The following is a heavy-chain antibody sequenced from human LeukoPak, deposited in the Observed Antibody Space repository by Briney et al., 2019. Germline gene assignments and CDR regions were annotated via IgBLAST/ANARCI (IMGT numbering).Heavy chain of an antibody. J-gene: IGHJ4*02. CDR2: ISGSGGST. D-gene: IGHD3-22*01. CDR3: AKSPDGSSYYPDCFDY. Sequence: PGGSLRLSCAASGFTFSSYAMSWVRQAPGKGLEWVSAISGSGGSTYYADSVKGRFTISRDNSKNTLYLQMNSLRAEDTAVYYCAKSPDGSSYYPDCFDYWGERTLVTVCS. CDR1: GFTFSSYA. V-gene: IGHV3-23*01.